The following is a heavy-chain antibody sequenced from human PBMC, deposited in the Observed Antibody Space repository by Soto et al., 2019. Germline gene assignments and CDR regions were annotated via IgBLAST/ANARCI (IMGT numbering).Heavy chain of an antibody. CDR3: AKSSLVVVIHYYFDD. CDR2: ISGSGGST. CDR1: GFTFGSYA. D-gene: IGHD3-22*01. J-gene: IGHJ4*02. V-gene: IGHV3-23*01. Sequence: PGGSLRLSCAASGFTFGSYAMSWVRQAPGKGLEWVSAISGSGGSTYYADSVKGRFTISRDNSKNTLYLQMNSLRAEDTAVYYCAKSSLVVVIHYYFDDWGQGTLVTVAS.